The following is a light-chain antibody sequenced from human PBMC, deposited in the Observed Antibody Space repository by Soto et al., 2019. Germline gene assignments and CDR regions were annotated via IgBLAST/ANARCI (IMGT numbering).Light chain of an antibody. CDR2: DVT. CDR3: SSYAGSNSVI. Sequence: QSALTQPPSASGSPGQSVTISCTGTSSDVGGYNYVSWYQQHPGKAPQLMIYDVTKRPSGVPGRFSGSKSGNTASLTVSGLQAEDEADYYCSSYAGSNSVIFGGGTKLTVL. J-gene: IGLJ2*01. V-gene: IGLV2-8*01. CDR1: SSDVGGYNY.